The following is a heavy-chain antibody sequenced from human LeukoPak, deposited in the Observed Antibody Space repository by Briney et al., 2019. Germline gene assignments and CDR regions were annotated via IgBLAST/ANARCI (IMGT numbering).Heavy chain of an antibody. V-gene: IGHV3-30*04. CDR3: AKPRRKWLFPSSRLDWYLDY. Sequence: PGGSLRLSCAASTFTFSSYAMHWVRQGPGKGLEWVTVISNDGSNKYYADSVKGRFTISRDNSKNTLYLQMNSLRAEDTAVYYCAKPRRKWLFPSSRLDWYLDYWGQGTLVTVSS. D-gene: IGHD3-22*01. CDR2: ISNDGSNK. CDR1: TFTFSSYA. J-gene: IGHJ4*02.